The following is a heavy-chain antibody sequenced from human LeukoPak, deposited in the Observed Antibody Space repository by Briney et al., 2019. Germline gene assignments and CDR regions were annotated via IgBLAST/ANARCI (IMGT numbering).Heavy chain of an antibody. J-gene: IGHJ4*02. D-gene: IGHD6-19*01. CDR1: GFTFSKYG. CDR2: INTDGTVT. V-gene: IGHV3-74*01. CDR3: ATKQWLAPPPDS. Sequence: GGSLRLSCAASGFTFSKYGMLWVRQAPGKGLESVSRINTDGTVTTYADSVKGRFTVSRDNADNTMFLQMNSVRDEDTAVCYCATKQWLAPPPDSWGQGTPVTVSS.